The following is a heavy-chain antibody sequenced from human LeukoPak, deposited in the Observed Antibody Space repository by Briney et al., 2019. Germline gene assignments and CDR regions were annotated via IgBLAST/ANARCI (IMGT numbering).Heavy chain of an antibody. J-gene: IGHJ4*02. Sequence: GGSLRLSCAASGFTFNSYTLNWVRQAPGKGLEWVSSISSSSSYIYYADSVKGRFTISRDNAKNSLSLQMNSLRAEDTAVYFCAREALGDHSLAFWGQGTLVTVSS. D-gene: IGHD4-17*01. CDR2: ISSSSSYI. V-gene: IGHV3-21*04. CDR3: AREALGDHSLAF. CDR1: GFTFNSYT.